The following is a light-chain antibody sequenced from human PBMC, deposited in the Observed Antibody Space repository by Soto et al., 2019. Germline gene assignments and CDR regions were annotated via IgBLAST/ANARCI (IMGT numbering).Light chain of an antibody. CDR1: QSVSSY. CDR2: DAS. Sequence: EIVLTQSPGTLPLSPGERATLSCRASQSVSSYLAWYQQKPGQAPRLLIYDASTRATGISARFSGSGSGTDFPLTISSLEPEDFAMYYCQQRSNWPVTFCQGTKVEVK. CDR3: QQRSNWPVT. V-gene: IGKV3-11*01. J-gene: IGKJ1*01.